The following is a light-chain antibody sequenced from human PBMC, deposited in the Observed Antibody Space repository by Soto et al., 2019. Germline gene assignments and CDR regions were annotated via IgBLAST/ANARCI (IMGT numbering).Light chain of an antibody. CDR1: NNDIGGYNY. J-gene: IGLJ1*01. CDR2: DVS. V-gene: IGLV2-14*01. Sequence: QSALTQPASVSGSPGQSITISCNGSNNDIGGYNYVSWYQQHPGKAPKFMIYDVSNRPSGVSNRFSGSKSGNTASLTISGLQAEDEADYYCSSYTSSSTRVFGTGTKLTVL. CDR3: SSYTSSSTRV.